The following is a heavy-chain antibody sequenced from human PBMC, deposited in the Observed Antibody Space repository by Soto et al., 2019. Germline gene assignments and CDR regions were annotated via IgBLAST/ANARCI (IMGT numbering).Heavy chain of an antibody. CDR2: ISGSGGST. CDR1: GFTFSSYA. D-gene: IGHD2-15*01. CDR3: AKGPAEDIVDQNWFDP. Sequence: GGSLRLSCAASGFTFSSYAMSWVRQAPGKGLEWVSAISGSGGSTYYADSVKGRFTISRDNSKSTLYLQMNSLRAEDTAVYYCAKGPAEDIVDQNWFDPWGQGTLVTVSS. J-gene: IGHJ5*02. V-gene: IGHV3-23*01.